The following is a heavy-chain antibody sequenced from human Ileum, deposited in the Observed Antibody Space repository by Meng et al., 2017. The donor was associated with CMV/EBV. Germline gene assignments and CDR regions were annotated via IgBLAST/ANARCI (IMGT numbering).Heavy chain of an antibody. CDR2: ISGSGGST. V-gene: IGHV3-23*01. Sequence: APGKGLEWVSAISGSGGSTYYADSVKGRFTISRDNSKNTLYLQMNSLRAEDTAVYYCANSALYCSSTSCHTPFDARENYYYYGMDVWGQGTTVTVSS. CDR3: ANSALYCSSTSCHTPFDARENYYYYGMDV. J-gene: IGHJ6*02. D-gene: IGHD2-2*01.